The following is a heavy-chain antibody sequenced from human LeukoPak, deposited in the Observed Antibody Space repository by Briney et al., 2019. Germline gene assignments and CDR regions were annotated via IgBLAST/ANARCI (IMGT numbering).Heavy chain of an antibody. J-gene: IGHJ4*02. D-gene: IGHD3-9*01. Sequence: GGSLRLSCAASGFTFSSYEMNWVRQAPGKGLEWVSYISSSGSTIYYADSVKGRFTISRDNAKNSLYPQMNSLRAEDTAVYYCAREDFDWLCYWGQGTLVTVSS. CDR1: GFTFSSYE. CDR3: AREDFDWLCY. CDR2: ISSSGSTI. V-gene: IGHV3-48*03.